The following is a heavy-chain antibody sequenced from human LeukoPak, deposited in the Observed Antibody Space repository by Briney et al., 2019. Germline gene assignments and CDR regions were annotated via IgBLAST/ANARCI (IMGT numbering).Heavy chain of an antibody. CDR3: ARVSIGWYSFDY. CDR1: GFTFSSYS. D-gene: IGHD6-19*01. V-gene: IGHV3-21*01. CDR2: ISSSSSYI. J-gene: IGHJ4*02. Sequence: GGSLRLSCAASGFTFSSYSMNWVRQAPGKGLEWVSSISSSSSYIYYADSVKGRFTISRDNSKNTLYLQMNSLRAEDTAVYYCARVSIGWYSFDYWGQGTLVTVSS.